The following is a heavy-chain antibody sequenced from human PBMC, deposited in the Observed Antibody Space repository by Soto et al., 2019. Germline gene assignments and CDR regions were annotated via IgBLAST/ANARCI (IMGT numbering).Heavy chain of an antibody. Sequence: GGSLRLSCAASGFTFSSYAMSWVRQAPGKGLEWVSAISSSGGTTHYADSVKGRFIISRDNSKNTLYLQMNSLRPDDTAVYYCAKPGYLEQWLVRGYFDYWGQGTMVTVSS. V-gene: IGHV3-23*01. D-gene: IGHD6-19*01. CDR1: GFTFSSYA. CDR3: AKPGYLEQWLVRGYFDY. CDR2: ISSSGGTT. J-gene: IGHJ4*02.